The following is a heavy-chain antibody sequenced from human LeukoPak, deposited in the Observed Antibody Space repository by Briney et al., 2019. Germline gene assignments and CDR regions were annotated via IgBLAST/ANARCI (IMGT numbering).Heavy chain of an antibody. J-gene: IGHJ4*02. CDR2: MNPNSGNT. Sequence: GASVKVSCKASGYTFTSYDINWVRQATGQGLEWMGWMNPNSGNTGYAQKFQGRVTMTRNTSISTAYMELSRLRSDDTAVYYCARGDYFDSSGYSGASLFDYWGQGTLVTVSS. V-gene: IGHV1-8*01. D-gene: IGHD3-22*01. CDR3: ARGDYFDSSGYSGASLFDY. CDR1: GYTFTSYD.